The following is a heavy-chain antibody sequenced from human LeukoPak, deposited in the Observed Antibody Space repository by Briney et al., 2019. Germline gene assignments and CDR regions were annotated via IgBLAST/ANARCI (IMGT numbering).Heavy chain of an antibody. CDR1: EFTFSCCS. Sequence: PGRSLRLSCAASEFTFSCCSMTWVRQAPGKGLEWVSYITSSSSSINYADSVKGRFTISRDNAKNSLYLQMNSLRAEDTAVYYCARDGPLSITGTTGFLDYWGQGTLVTVSS. V-gene: IGHV3-48*04. J-gene: IGHJ4*02. CDR2: ITSSSSSI. D-gene: IGHD1-7*01. CDR3: ARDGPLSITGTTGFLDY.